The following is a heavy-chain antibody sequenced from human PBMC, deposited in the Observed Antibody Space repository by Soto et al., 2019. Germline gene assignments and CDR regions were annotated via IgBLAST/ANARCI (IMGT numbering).Heavy chain of an antibody. CDR2: INPNSGAT. CDR3: AREGGDIVQMVYALPWY. D-gene: IGHD2-8*01. CDR1: GYTFTDYY. Sequence: ASVKVSCKASGYTFTDYYMHWLRQSPGQGLEWMGWINPNSGATSYAQRFQGRVTMTRDTSISTAYMELSRLTSDDTAVYYCAREGGDIVQMVYALPWYWGQGTLVTVSS. V-gene: IGHV1-2*02. J-gene: IGHJ4*02.